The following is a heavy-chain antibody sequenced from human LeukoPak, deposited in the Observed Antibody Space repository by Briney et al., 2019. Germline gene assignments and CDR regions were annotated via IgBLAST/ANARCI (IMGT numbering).Heavy chain of an antibody. CDR3: AREYDSSWPS. CDR2: ISDNSGRT. CDR1: GFTFSSYA. V-gene: IGHV3-23*01. J-gene: IGHJ5*02. D-gene: IGHD3-22*01. Sequence: GGSLRLSCSASGFTFSSYAMSWVRRAPGKGLEWVSAISDNSGRTYYADSVKGRFTISRDNSKNTLFVQMNSLRAEDTAVYYCAREYDSSWPSWGQGTLVTVSS.